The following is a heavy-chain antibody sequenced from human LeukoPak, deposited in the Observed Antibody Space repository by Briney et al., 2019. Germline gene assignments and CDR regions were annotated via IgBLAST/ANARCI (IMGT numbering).Heavy chain of an antibody. Sequence: GGSLRLSCAASGFTFSSYGMHWVRQAPGKGLEWVAFIRYDGSNKYYAGSVKGRFTISRDNSKNTLYLQMNSLRAEDTAVYYCAKEDYWGNYYYYYMDVWGKGTTVTISS. CDR1: GFTFSSYG. D-gene: IGHD7-27*01. J-gene: IGHJ6*03. CDR2: IRYDGSNK. CDR3: AKEDYWGNYYYYYMDV. V-gene: IGHV3-30*02.